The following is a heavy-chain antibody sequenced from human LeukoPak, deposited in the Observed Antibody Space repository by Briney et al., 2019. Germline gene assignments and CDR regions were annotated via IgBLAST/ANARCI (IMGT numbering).Heavy chain of an antibody. J-gene: IGHJ4*02. V-gene: IGHV4-59*10. CDR2: IYTSGST. Sequence: PSETLSLTCAVYGGSFSGYYWSWIRQPAGKGLEWIGRIYTSGSTNYNPSLKSRVTMSVDTSKNQFSLKLSSVTAADTAVYYCARLVRGVIFDYWGQGTLVIVSS. CDR3: ARLVRGVIFDY. D-gene: IGHD3-10*01. CDR1: GGSFSGYY.